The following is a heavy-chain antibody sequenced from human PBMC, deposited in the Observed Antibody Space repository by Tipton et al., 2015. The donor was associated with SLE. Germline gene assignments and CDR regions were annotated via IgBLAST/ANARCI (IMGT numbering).Heavy chain of an antibody. CDR1: GGSISSYY. D-gene: IGHD3-3*01. CDR2: ISFSGLT. Sequence: TLSLTCTVSGGSISSYYWSWIRQPPGKGLEWIGYISFSGLTNYNPSVRSRVSTSMDTSKNRFSLQMSSVTAADTALYYCARHKLGFSWSYFDSWGQGTLVTVTS. J-gene: IGHJ4*02. V-gene: IGHV4-59*08. CDR3: ARHKLGFSWSYFDS.